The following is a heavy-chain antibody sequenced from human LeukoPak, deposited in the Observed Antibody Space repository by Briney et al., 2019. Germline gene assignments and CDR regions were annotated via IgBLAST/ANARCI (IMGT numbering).Heavy chain of an antibody. Sequence: PGGSLRLSCSAPGFTFSAYAMYWVRQAPGKGLEYVSGISINGGSSSYADSVKGRFTISRDNSKNTLYLQMSSLRAEDTAVYYCVKITSVTGGDCWGQGTRLTVSS. D-gene: IGHD1-14*01. CDR2: ISINGGSS. CDR3: VKITSVTGGDC. V-gene: IGHV3-64D*09. J-gene: IGHJ4*02. CDR1: GFTFSAYA.